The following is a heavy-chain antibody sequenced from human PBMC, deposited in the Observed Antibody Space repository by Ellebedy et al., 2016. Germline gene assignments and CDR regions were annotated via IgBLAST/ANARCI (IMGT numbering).Heavy chain of an antibody. J-gene: IGHJ6*02. Sequence: SVKVSXXASGYTFTSHDISWVRQAPGQGLEWMGGIIPIFGTANYAQKFQGRVTITADKSTSTAYMELSSLRSEDTAVYYCAREIVVIALNYYYYGMDVWGQGTTVTVSS. D-gene: IGHD2-21*01. CDR2: IIPIFGTA. V-gene: IGHV1-69*06. CDR3: AREIVVIALNYYYYGMDV. CDR1: GYTFTSHD.